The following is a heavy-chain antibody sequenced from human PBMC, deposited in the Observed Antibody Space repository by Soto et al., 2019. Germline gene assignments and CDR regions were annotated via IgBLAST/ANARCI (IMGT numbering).Heavy chain of an antibody. J-gene: IGHJ2*01. Sequence: ALVKVSCKPPGGNFMNFGFSWVRQAPGQGLEWMGGILPIFSETKYASTFQGRVTITADESRSTAYMELSTLRSEDAAVYYCARAIVVRRRTWYFDRWGRGTLVTVSS. CDR1: GGNFMNFG. D-gene: IGHD3-22*01. V-gene: IGHV1-69*13. CDR3: ARAIVVRRRTWYFDR. CDR2: ILPIFSET.